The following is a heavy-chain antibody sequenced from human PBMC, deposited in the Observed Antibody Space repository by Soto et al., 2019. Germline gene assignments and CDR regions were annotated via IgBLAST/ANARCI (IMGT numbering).Heavy chain of an antibody. D-gene: IGHD3-10*01. V-gene: IGHV3-66*01. Sequence: EVQLVESGGGLVQPGGSLRLSCAASGFTVSSNYMSWVRQAPGKGLEWVSVIYSGGSTYYADSVKGRFTISRDNSKNTLYLQMNSLRAEDTAVYYCASFQFGWYFDLWGRGTLITVSS. CDR3: ASFQFGWYFDL. J-gene: IGHJ2*01. CDR1: GFTVSSNY. CDR2: IYSGGST.